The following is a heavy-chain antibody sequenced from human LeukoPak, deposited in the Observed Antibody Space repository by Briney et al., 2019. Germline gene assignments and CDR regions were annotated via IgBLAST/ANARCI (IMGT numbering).Heavy chain of an antibody. Sequence: GGSLRLSCAASVFTLTNAWMRWVRQAPGMGLEWVGLIKSKTDGGTTDFAAPVKGRFTISRDDSKNTLDLQMNSLKTEDTAVYYCVTVTKVYYYVMDVWGQGTTVTVSS. CDR3: VTVTKVYYYVMDV. D-gene: IGHD4-11*01. V-gene: IGHV3-15*01. CDR2: IKSKTDGGTT. CDR1: VFTLTNAW. J-gene: IGHJ6*02.